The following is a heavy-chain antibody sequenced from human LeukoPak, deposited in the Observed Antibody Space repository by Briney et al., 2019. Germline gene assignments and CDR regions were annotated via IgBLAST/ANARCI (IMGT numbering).Heavy chain of an antibody. CDR2: ISYVGSNK. Sequence: GRSLRLSCAASGFTFSSYGMHWVGQAPGKGLEWVAVISYVGSNKYYADSVKGRFTISRDNSKNTLYLQMNSLRAEDTAVYYCAKVRSISDYDWNAFDIWGQGTMVTVSS. D-gene: IGHD3-3*02. CDR1: GFTFSSYG. CDR3: AKVRSISDYDWNAFDI. V-gene: IGHV3-30*18. J-gene: IGHJ3*02.